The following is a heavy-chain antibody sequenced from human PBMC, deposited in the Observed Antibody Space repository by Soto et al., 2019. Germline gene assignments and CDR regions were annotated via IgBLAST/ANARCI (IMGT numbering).Heavy chain of an antibody. J-gene: IGHJ6*02. CDR1: GYSFTDYH. Sequence: ASVKVSCKASGYSFTDYHIHWVRQAPGQGLEWLGRINPKSGGTSTAQKFQGWVTMTTDTSISTASMELTRLTSDDTAIYYCARGGSTDGSKGVCSFFYNHDMDAGGQGTTVTVSS. CDR3: ARGGSTDGSKGVCSFFYNHDMDA. V-gene: IGHV1-2*04. D-gene: IGHD2-8*01. CDR2: INPKSGGT.